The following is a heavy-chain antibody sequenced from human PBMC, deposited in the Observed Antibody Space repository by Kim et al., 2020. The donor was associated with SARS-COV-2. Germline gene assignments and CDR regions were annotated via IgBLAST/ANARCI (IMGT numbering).Heavy chain of an antibody. CDR3: ARDRWILEWSDNWFDP. V-gene: IGHV4-4*07. CDR2: IYTSGST. J-gene: IGHJ5*02. CDR1: GGSISSYY. D-gene: IGHD3-3*01. Sequence: SETLSLTCTVSGGSISSYYWSWIRQPAGKGLEWIGRIYTSGSTNYNPSLKSRVTMSVDTSKNQFSLKLSSVTAADTAVYYCARDRWILEWSDNWFDPWGQGPLVTVSS.